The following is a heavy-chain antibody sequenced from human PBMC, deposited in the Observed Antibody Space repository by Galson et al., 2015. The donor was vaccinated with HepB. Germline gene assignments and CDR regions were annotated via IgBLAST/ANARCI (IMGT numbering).Heavy chain of an antibody. Sequence: SVKVSCKASGYTFTSYYMHWVRQAPGQGLEWMGIINPSGGSTSYAQKFQGRVTMTRDTSTSTVYMELSSLRSEDTAVYYCARVRRSGGGAFDIWGQGTMVTVSS. J-gene: IGHJ3*02. V-gene: IGHV1-46*01. D-gene: IGHD3-16*01. CDR3: ARVRRSGGGAFDI. CDR1: GYTFTSYY. CDR2: INPSGGST.